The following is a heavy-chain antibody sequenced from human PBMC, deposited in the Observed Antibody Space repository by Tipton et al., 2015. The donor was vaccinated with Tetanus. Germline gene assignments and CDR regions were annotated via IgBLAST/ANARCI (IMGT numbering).Heavy chain of an antibody. CDR3: ARRTNSGHVYNPLDL. D-gene: IGHD5-24*01. CDR2: ISFDGSNK. Sequence: RSLRLSCAASGFLFSSFDMHWVRQAPGKGLEWVAVISFDGSNKYYADSVKGRFTVSRDNSKNTLSLQVNSLRAEDTAVYYCARRTNSGHVYNPLDLWGQGTMVTVSS. CDR1: GFLFSSFD. J-gene: IGHJ3*01. V-gene: IGHV3-33*08.